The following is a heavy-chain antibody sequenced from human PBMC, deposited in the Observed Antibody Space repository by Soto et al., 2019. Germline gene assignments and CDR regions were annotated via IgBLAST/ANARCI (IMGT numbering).Heavy chain of an antibody. V-gene: IGHV3-23*01. CDR3: AKGGSGWYRPLADY. Sequence: EVQLLESGGGLVQPGGSLRLSCAASGFTFSSYAMSWVRQAPGKGLEWVSAISGSGGSTYYADSVKGRFTISRDNSKNTLDLQMNSLRAEDTAVYYCAKGGSGWYRPLADYWGQGTLVTVSS. CDR1: GFTFSSYA. CDR2: ISGSGGST. J-gene: IGHJ4*02. D-gene: IGHD6-19*01.